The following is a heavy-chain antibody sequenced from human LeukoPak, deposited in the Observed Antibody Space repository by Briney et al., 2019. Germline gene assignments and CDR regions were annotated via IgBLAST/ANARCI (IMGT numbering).Heavy chain of an antibody. J-gene: IGHJ1*01. D-gene: IGHD3-22*01. Sequence: SVKVSCKASGGTFSSYAISWVRQAPGQGLEWMGRIIPILGIANYAQKFQGRVTITADKSTSTAYMELSSLRSEDTAVYYCARGYYYDSSGDHWGQGALVTVSS. CDR3: ARGYYYDSSGDH. CDR2: IIPILGIA. CDR1: GGTFSSYA. V-gene: IGHV1-69*04.